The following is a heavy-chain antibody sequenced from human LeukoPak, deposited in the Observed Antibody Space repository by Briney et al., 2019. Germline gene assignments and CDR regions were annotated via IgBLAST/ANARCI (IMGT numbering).Heavy chain of an antibody. J-gene: IGHJ4*02. D-gene: IGHD6-25*01. CDR3: AKSLAARWVIDY. CDR2: ITDSGGST. Sequence: GGSLRLSCAASEFIFNRSWMNWVRQAPGKGLEWVSGITDSGGSTYYADSVKGRFTISRDNSENTLYLQMNTLRAEDTAIYFCAKSLAARWVIDYWGQGTLVTVSS. V-gene: IGHV3-23*01. CDR1: EFIFNRSW.